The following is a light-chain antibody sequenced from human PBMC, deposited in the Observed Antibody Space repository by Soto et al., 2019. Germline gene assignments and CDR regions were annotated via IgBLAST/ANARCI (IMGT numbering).Light chain of an antibody. CDR1: SSDVGGYNF. V-gene: IGLV2-14*03. CDR3: CSNTSSSTHV. CDR2: DVN. Sequence: QSALTQPASVSGSPGQSITISCTGTSSDVGGYNFVSWYQQHPGKVPKLMIFDVNRRPSGVSDRFSGSKSGNTASLPISGLQAEDEGDYYCCSNTSSSTHVFGSGTKLTVL. J-gene: IGLJ1*01.